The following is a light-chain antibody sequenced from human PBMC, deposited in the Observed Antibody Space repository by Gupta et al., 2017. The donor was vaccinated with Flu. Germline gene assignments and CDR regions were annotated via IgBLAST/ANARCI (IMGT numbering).Light chain of an antibody. CDR1: YSDIGTFDL. Sequence: ISIACTGTYSDIGTFDLVSWYRQLPGKAPQLLIYEVIKRHPGVSDRFSGSRSGTSASLTLSGLLTEDEADYYCCSYASSRTVAVFGGGTKLTVL. CDR3: CSYASSRTVAV. J-gene: IGLJ2*01. V-gene: IGLV2-23*02. CDR2: EVI.